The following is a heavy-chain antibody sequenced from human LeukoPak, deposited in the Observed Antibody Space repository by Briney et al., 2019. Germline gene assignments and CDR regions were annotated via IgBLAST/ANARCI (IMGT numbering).Heavy chain of an antibody. D-gene: IGHD2-2*01. CDR1: GGTFSSYA. V-gene: IGHV1-69*13. Sequence: SVKVSCKASGGTFSSYAISWVRQAPGQGLEWMGGIIPIFGTANYAQKFQGRVTITADESTSTAYMELSSLRSEDTAVYYCARGPIVVVPAAMKRYYYYYYGMDVWGQGTTVTVSS. CDR3: ARGPIVVVPAAMKRYYYYYYGMDV. J-gene: IGHJ6*02. CDR2: IIPIFGTA.